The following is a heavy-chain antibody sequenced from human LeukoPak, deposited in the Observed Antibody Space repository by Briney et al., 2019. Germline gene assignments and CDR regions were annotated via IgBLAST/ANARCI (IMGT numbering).Heavy chain of an antibody. Sequence: RASVKVSCKVSGYTLTELSMHWVRQAPGKGLEWMGGFDPEDGETVYAQKFQGRVTMTEDTSTDTAYMELSSLRSEDTAVYYCATRRRYSYGWYNWFDPWGQGTLVTVSS. CDR1: GYTLTELS. J-gene: IGHJ5*02. CDR2: FDPEDGET. D-gene: IGHD5-18*01. CDR3: ATRRRYSYGWYNWFDP. V-gene: IGHV1-24*01.